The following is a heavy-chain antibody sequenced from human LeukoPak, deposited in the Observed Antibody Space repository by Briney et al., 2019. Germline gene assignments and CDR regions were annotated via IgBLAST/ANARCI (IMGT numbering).Heavy chain of an antibody. D-gene: IGHD1-26*01. CDR2: IYPGDSDT. CDR1: GYSFTNYW. CDR3: ARPGYSGSLEY. V-gene: IGHV5-51*01. Sequence: GESLKISCRVSGYSFTNYWIGWVRQMPGKGLEWMGIIYPGDSDTRYSPSFQGQVTISADTSISTAYLQWNSLKASDTAMYYCARPGYSGSLEYWGQGTLVTVSS. J-gene: IGHJ4*02.